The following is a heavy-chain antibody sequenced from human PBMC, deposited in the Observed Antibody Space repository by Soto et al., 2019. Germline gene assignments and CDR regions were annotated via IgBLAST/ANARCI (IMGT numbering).Heavy chain of an antibody. J-gene: IGHJ6*02. V-gene: IGHV3-21*01. D-gene: IGHD5-18*01. Sequence: PGGSLRLSCAAAGFTFSSDSMNWVRQAPGKGLEWVSSISSSSSYIYYADSVKGRFTISRDNAKNSLYLQMNSLRAEDTAVYYCARGAGYSYGYYYGMDVWGQGTTVTVSS. CDR1: GFTFSSDS. CDR2: ISSSSSYI. CDR3: ARGAGYSYGYYYGMDV.